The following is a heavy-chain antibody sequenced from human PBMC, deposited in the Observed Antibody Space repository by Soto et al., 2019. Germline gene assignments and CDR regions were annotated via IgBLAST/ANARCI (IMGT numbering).Heavy chain of an antibody. CDR3: ATGSGWYSPDY. Sequence: EVQLVESGGGLVQPGGSLRLSCAASGFTFSSNWMHWVRQGPGKRLVWVSRIDNDGSSRDYADSVKGRFTISRDNAKNTLYLEMSSLRAEDTAVYYCATGSGWYSPDYWGQGTLVTVSS. V-gene: IGHV3-74*01. CDR1: GFTFSSNW. J-gene: IGHJ4*02. D-gene: IGHD6-19*01. CDR2: IDNDGSSR.